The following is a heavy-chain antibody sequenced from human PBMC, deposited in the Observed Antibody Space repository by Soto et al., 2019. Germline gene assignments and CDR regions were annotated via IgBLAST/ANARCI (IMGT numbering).Heavy chain of an antibody. D-gene: IGHD2-15*01. CDR2: IRSKAYGGTT. V-gene: IGHV3-49*03. CDR1: VFTFVDYA. J-gene: IGHJ6*02. Sequence: GGSLRLSCTASVFTFVDYAMSWFRQAPGKGLEWVGFIRSKAYGGTTEYAASVKGRFTISRDDSKSIAYLQMNSLKTEDTAVYYCTRVEVVVVAATVYYYGMDVWGQGTTVTVSS. CDR3: TRVEVVVVAATVYYYGMDV.